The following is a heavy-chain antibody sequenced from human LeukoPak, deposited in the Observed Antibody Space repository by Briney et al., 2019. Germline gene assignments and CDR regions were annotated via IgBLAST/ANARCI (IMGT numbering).Heavy chain of an antibody. CDR3: ATSYYYDSSGYNTI. J-gene: IGHJ3*02. CDR1: GFTFSSYE. D-gene: IGHD3-22*01. V-gene: IGHV3-21*01. CDR2: ISSSSSYI. Sequence: GGSLRLSCAASGFTFSSYEMNWVHQAPGQGLEWVSSISSSSSYIYYADSVKGRFTISRDNAKNSLYLQMNSLRAEDTAVYYCATSYYYDSSGYNTIWGQGTMVTVSS.